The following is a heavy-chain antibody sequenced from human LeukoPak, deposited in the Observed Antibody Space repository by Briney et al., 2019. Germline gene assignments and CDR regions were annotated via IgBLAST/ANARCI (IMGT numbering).Heavy chain of an antibody. CDR3: AKDKGYCSGGSCYGYWYFDL. J-gene: IGHJ2*01. CDR1: GFTFSGYA. Sequence: GGSLRLSCAASGFTFSGYAMSWVRQAPGKGLEWVSTFSGSGGNTYSADSVKGRFTISRDNSKNTLYLQMNSLRAEDTAVYYCAKDKGYCSGGSCYGYWYFDLWGRGTLVTVSS. D-gene: IGHD2-15*01. CDR2: FSGSGGNT. V-gene: IGHV3-23*01.